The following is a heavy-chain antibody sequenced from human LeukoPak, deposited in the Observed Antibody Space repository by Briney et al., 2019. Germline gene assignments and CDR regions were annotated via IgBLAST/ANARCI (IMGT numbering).Heavy chain of an antibody. CDR3: ARASITMVRGVINDY. D-gene: IGHD3-10*01. V-gene: IGHV3-66*01. Sequence: GGSLRLSCAASGFTVSSNYMSWVRQAPGGGLEWGSVIYSSGSTYYADSVKGRFTISRDNSKNTLYLQMNSLRAEDTAVYYRARASITMVRGVINDYWGQGTLVTVSS. J-gene: IGHJ4*02. CDR1: GFTVSSNY. CDR2: IYSSGST.